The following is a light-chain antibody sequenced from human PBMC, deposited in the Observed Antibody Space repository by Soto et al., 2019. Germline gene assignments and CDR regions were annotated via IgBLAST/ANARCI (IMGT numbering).Light chain of an antibody. CDR2: DNN. CDR1: RFNIGANF. V-gene: IGLV1-51*01. J-gene: IGLJ3*02. CDR3: GTWDSALSAWV. Sequence: QSVLTQPPSVSAAPGQKVTISCSGGRFNIGANFVSWYQYLPGTAPRLLIYDNNKRPSGIPDRFSGSKSGTSATLVITGLQTGDETDYYCGTWDSALSAWVFGGGTKLTVL.